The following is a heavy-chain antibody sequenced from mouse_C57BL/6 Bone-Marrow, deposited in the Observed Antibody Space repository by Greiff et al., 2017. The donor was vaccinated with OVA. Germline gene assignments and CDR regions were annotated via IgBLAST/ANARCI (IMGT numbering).Heavy chain of an antibody. J-gene: IGHJ3*01. V-gene: IGHV1-64*01. CDR2: IHPNSGST. CDR3: ARTIYYDYEFAY. Sequence: QVQLKESGAELVKPGASVKLSCKASGYTFTSYWMHWVKQRPGQGLEWIGMIHPNSGSTNYNEKFKSKATLTVDKSSSTAYMQLSSLTSEDSAVYYCARTIYYDYEFAYWGQGTLVTVSA. CDR1: GYTFTSYW. D-gene: IGHD2-4*01.